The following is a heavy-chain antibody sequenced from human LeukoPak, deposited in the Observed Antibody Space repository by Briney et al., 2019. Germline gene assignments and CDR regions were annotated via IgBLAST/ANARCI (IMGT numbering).Heavy chain of an antibody. D-gene: IGHD3-22*01. CDR3: ARPNYDSSGYSGDYFDY. CDR1: GFTFSSYA. V-gene: IGHV3-30*04. Sequence: QSGGSLRLSCAASGFTFSSYAMHWVRQAPDKGLEWVAVISYDGINQYYADSVKGRFTISRDNSKNTLYLQMNSLRAEDTAVYYCARPNYDSSGYSGDYFDYWGQGTLVTVSS. CDR2: ISYDGINQ. J-gene: IGHJ4*02.